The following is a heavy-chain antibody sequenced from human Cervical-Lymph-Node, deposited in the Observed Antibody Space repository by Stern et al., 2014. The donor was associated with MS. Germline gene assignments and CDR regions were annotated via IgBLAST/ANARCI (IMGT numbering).Heavy chain of an antibody. CDR3: ARERKVERSARVFVSFDV. J-gene: IGHJ3*01. D-gene: IGHD1-1*01. V-gene: IGHV4-34*01. CDR2: INNSGKN. Sequence: QVQLQQWGAGLLRPSETLSLTCAVHGASFTDNYWSWIRQTPGKGLEWIGEINNSGKNHHNPSLMSRVTLSVDTSKNQSSLKLNSVTAADTAVYYCARERKVERSARVFVSFDVWGQGTLLTVSS. CDR1: GASFTDNY.